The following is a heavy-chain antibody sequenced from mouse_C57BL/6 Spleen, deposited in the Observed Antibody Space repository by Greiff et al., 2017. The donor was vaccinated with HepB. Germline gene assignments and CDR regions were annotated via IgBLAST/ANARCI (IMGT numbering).Heavy chain of an antibody. V-gene: IGHV1-54*01. Sequence: LQESGAELVRPGTSVKVSCKASGYAFTNYLIEWVKQRPGQGLEWIGVINPGSGGTNYNEKFKGKATLTADKSSSTAYMQLSSLTSEDSAVYFCARFRSSYWYFDVWGTGTTVTVSS. D-gene: IGHD1-1*01. J-gene: IGHJ1*03. CDR2: INPGSGGT. CDR1: GYAFTNYL. CDR3: ARFRSSYWYFDV.